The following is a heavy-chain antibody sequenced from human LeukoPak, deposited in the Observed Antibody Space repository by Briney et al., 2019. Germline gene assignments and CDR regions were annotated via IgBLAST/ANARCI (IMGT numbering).Heavy chain of an antibody. CDR3: AKDSYYGSGTANWFDP. J-gene: IGHJ5*02. CDR2: ISWNSGSI. D-gene: IGHD3-10*01. CDR1: GFTFDDYA. Sequence: PGGSLRLSCAASGFTFDDYAMHWVRQAPGKGLEWVSGISWNSGSIGYADSVKGRFTISRDNAKNSLYLQMNSLRAEDTALYYCAKDSYYGSGTANWFDPWGQGTLVTVSS. V-gene: IGHV3-9*01.